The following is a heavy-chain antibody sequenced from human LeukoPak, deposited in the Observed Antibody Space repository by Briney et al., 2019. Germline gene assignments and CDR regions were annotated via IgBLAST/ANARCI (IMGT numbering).Heavy chain of an antibody. CDR3: ARVHYPYSSGYYYSYFDY. V-gene: IGHV3-11*01. D-gene: IGHD3-22*01. CDR1: GFTFSDYY. Sequence: GGSLRLSCAASGFTFSDYYMSWIRQAPGKGLEWVSYISSSGSTIYYADSVKGRFTISRDNAKNSLYLQMNSLRAEDTAVYYCARVHYPYSSGYYYSYFDYRGQGTLVTVSS. CDR2: ISSSGSTI. J-gene: IGHJ4*02.